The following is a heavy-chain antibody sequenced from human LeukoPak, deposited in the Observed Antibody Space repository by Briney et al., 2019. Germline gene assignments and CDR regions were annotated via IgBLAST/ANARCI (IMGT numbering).Heavy chain of an antibody. V-gene: IGHV6-1*01. D-gene: IGHD5-12*01. Sequence: SQTLSLTCAISGDSDSSKSAAWTWIRQSPSRGLEWLGRTYYRSKWYNDYAVSVKSRITINPDTSKNQFSLQLNSVTPEDTAVYYCARYVSVANAYYFDYWGQGTLVTVSS. CDR2: TYYRSKWYN. CDR1: GDSDSSKSAA. J-gene: IGHJ4*02. CDR3: ARYVSVANAYYFDY.